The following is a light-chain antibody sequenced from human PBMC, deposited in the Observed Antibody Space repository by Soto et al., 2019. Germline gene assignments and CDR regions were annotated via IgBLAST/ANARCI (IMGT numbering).Light chain of an antibody. Sequence: DIQLTQSPSFLSASEGDRVTITCRASQDIHVFLAWYQQKPGKAPKLLIYAASSLQSGVPSRFSGSGSGTDFTLTISSLQPEDFATYYCQQSYSTPGTFGQGTKVDIK. CDR3: QQSYSTPGT. CDR1: QDIHVF. J-gene: IGKJ1*01. V-gene: IGKV1-39*01. CDR2: AAS.